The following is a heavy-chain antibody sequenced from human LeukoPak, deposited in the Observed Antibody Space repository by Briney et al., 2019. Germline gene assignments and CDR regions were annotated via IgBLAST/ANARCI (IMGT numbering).Heavy chain of an antibody. J-gene: IGHJ4*02. CDR1: GDSVSSNSAA. Sequence: SQTLSLTCAISGDSVSSNSAAWNWIRQSPSRGLEWLGRTYYRSKWYNDYAVSVKSRITINPDTSKNQFSLKLSSVTAADTAVYYCARFSIVGATEDYWGQGTLVTVSS. CDR3: ARFSIVGATEDY. CDR2: TYYRSKWYN. D-gene: IGHD1-26*01. V-gene: IGHV6-1*01.